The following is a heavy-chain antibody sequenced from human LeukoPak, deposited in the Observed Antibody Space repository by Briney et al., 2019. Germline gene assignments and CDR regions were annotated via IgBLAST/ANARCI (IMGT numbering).Heavy chain of an antibody. CDR3: AMGVGAPEDLAVAADFDY. V-gene: IGHV1-2*02. J-gene: IGHJ4*02. CDR2: INPNSGGT. D-gene: IGHD6-19*01. CDR1: GYTFTGYY. Sequence: WASVKVSCKASGYTFTGYYMHWVRQAPGQGLEWMGWINPNSGGTNYAQKFQGRVTMTRDTSISTAYMELSRLRSEDTAVYYCAMGVGAPEDLAVAADFDYWGQGTLVTVSS.